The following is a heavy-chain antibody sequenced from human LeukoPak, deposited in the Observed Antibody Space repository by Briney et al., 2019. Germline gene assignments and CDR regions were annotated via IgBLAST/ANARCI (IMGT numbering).Heavy chain of an antibody. CDR3: ASALYYYDSSGYYYEQDFDY. CDR2: IWYDGSNK. J-gene: IGHJ4*02. CDR1: GFTFSSYG. V-gene: IGHV3-33*01. D-gene: IGHD3-22*01. Sequence: GGSLRLSCAASGFTFSSYGMHWVRQAPGKGLEWVAVIWYDGSNKYYADSVKGRFTISRDNSKNTLYLQMNSLRAEDTAVYYCASALYYYDSSGYYYEQDFDYWGQGTLVTVSS.